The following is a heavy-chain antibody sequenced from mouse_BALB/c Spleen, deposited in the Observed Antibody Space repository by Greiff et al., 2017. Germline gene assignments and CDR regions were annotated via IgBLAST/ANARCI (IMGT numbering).Heavy chain of an antibody. CDR1: GFTFSSFG. V-gene: IGHV5-17*02. D-gene: IGHD1-1*01. J-gene: IGHJ4*01. Sequence: EVQRVESGGGLVQPGGSRKLSCAVSGFTFSSFGMHWVRQAPEKGLEWVAYISSGSSTIYYADTVKGRFTISRDNPKNTLFLQMTSLRSEDTAMYYCARAYGSSYYYAMDYWGQGTSVTVSS. CDR3: ARAYGSSYYYAMDY. CDR2: ISSGSSTI.